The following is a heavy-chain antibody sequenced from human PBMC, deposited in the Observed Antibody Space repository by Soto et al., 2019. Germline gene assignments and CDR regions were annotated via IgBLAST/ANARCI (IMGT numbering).Heavy chain of an antibody. CDR2: IDPSDSYT. D-gene: IGHD2-2*01. V-gene: IGHV5-10-1*01. CDR1: GYSFTSYW. J-gene: IGHJ6*02. CDR3: ARQQDSGVVQDYGVEG. Sequence: GGSLKISWKGSGYSFTSYWISWVRQMPGKGLEWMGRIDPSDSYTNYSPSFQGHVTISADKSISTAYLQWSSLKASDTAMYYCARQQDSGVVQDYGVEGWGQGTTVTVAS.